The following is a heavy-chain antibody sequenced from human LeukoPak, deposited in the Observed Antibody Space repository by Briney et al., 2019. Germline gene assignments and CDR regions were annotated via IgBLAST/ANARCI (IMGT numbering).Heavy chain of an antibody. V-gene: IGHV3-49*03. CDR3: TRAPRKVGVVYFDY. CDR2: IRSDPYGGTT. CDR1: GFTFGDYA. D-gene: IGHD1-26*01. J-gene: IGHJ4*03. Sequence: SGGSLRLSCIASGFTFGDYAMIWFRQAPGKGLEWVAFIRSDPYGGTTEYAASVKDRFTVLRDESKSIAYLQMNSLKTEDTAVYYCTRAPRKVGVVYFDYWGQGTMVTVSS.